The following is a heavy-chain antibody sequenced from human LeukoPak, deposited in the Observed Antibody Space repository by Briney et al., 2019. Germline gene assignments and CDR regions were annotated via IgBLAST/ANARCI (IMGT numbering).Heavy chain of an antibody. CDR1: GGSIRSSSYY. V-gene: IGHV4-39*01. CDR2: IYYSGST. D-gene: IGHD3-22*01. Sequence: PSETLSLTCTVSGGSIRSSSYYWGWIRQSPEKGLEWIGSIYYSGSTYYNPSLKSRVTISVDTSKNQFSLKLSSVTAADTAVYYCARVPSITMISRVYYFDYWGQGTLVTVSS. CDR3: ARVPSITMISRVYYFDY. J-gene: IGHJ4*02.